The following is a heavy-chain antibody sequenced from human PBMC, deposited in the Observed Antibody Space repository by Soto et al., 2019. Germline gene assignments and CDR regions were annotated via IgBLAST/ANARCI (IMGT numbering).Heavy chain of an antibody. J-gene: IGHJ5*02. CDR3: AKRIYPGPRVP. CDR2: ITNNGVST. Sequence: GGSLRLSCAASGFTFSSYAMSWVRQAPGKGLEWVSAITNNGVSTFYADFVKGRCTISRDNSKNTLYLQMNSLRAEDTAVYYCAKRIYPGPRVPWGQGTLVTVSS. CDR1: GFTFSSYA. D-gene: IGHD3-3*02. V-gene: IGHV3-23*01.